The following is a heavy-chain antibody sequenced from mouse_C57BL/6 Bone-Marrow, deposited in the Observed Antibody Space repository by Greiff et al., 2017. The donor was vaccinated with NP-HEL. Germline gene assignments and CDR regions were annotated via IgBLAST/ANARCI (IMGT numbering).Heavy chain of an antibody. CDR3: ARKRAWERYFDV. CDR1: GYTFTSYG. V-gene: IGHV1-58*01. Sequence: DVKLQESGAELVRPGSSVKMSCKTSGYTFTSYGINWVKQRPGQGLEWIGYIYIGNGYTEYNEKFKGKATMTSDTSSSTAYMQLSSLTSEDSAIYFCARKRAWERYFDVWGTGTTVTVSS. D-gene: IGHD4-1*01. J-gene: IGHJ1*03. CDR2: IYIGNGYT.